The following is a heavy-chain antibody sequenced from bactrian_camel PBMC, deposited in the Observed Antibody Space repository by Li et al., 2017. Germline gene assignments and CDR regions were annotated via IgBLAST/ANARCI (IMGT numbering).Heavy chain of an antibody. Sequence: DVQLVESGGGLVQPGGSLRLSCAASGFTFSSYSMYWVSAIYGNGGSTYYADSVMGRFTISRDNAKNTLYLQMNSLKPEDTALYYCAPGEGLRVGYVCGYWGQGTQVTVS. CDR1: GFTFSSYS. CDR2: IYGNGGST. J-gene: IGHJ6*01. D-gene: IGHD5*01. CDR3: APGEGLRVGYVCGY. V-gene: IGHV3S31*01.